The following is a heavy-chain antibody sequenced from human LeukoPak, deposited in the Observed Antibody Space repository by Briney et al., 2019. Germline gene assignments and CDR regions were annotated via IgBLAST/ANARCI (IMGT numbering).Heavy chain of an antibody. D-gene: IGHD6-19*01. V-gene: IGHV1-69*04. J-gene: IGHJ4*02. Sequence: SVKVSFKATGGTFSSYAISWVRLAPGQGLEWMGRIIPILGIANYAQKLQGRVTITADKSTSTAYMELSSLRSEDTAVYYCARCPAVAGGYYFDYWGQGGLVSVSS. CDR3: ARCPAVAGGYYFDY. CDR2: IIPILGIA. CDR1: GGTFSSYA.